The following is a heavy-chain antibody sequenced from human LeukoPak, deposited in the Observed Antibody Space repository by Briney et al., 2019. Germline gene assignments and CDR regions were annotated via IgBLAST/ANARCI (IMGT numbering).Heavy chain of an antibody. J-gene: IGHJ5*02. V-gene: IGHV3-21*01. CDR1: GFTFSNYD. CDR2: ISSSSSYT. CDR3: ARDLHSGWQKPNWFDP. Sequence: GGSLRLSCAASGFTFSNYDMHWVRQAPGKGLEWVSAISSSSSYTYYADSVKGRFTISRDNAKNSLYLQMNSLRAEDTAVYYCARDLHSGWQKPNWFDPWGQGTLVTVSS. D-gene: IGHD6-19*01.